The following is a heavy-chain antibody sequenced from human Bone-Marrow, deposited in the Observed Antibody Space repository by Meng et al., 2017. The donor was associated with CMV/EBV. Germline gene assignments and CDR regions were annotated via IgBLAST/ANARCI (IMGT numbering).Heavy chain of an antibody. CDR1: GFSLSTRGVG. V-gene: IGHV2-5*02. D-gene: IGHD3-10*01. Sequence: ISLKVSAPTLAKPTETLTLTCTFSGFSLSTRGVGVGWIRQPPGQALEWLGIIYWDDDKRYNPSLKSRLTITKDTSKNQAVLTMTNMDPVDTATYYCAHTPITMVRGVDWGQGTLVTVSS. CDR2: IYWDDDK. J-gene: IGHJ4*02. CDR3: AHTPITMVRGVD.